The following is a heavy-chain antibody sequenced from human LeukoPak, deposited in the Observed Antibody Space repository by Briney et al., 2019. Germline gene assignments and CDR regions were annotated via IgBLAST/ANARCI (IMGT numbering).Heavy chain of an antibody. D-gene: IGHD4-17*01. CDR1: GYTFTSYD. J-gene: IGHJ6*03. CDR2: MNPNSGNT. V-gene: IGHV1-8*03. Sequence: ASVKVSCKASGYTFTSYDINWVRQATGQGLEWMGWMNPNSGNTGYAQKFQGRVTITRNTSISTAYMELSSLRFEDTAVYYCARASTVTTVFHYYYYMDVWGKGTTVTVSS. CDR3: ARASTVTTVFHYYYYMDV.